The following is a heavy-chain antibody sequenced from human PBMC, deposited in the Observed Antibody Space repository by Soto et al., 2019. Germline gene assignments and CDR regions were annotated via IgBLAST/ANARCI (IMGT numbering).Heavy chain of an antibody. CDR3: AKFNSGSNSPLYSGSYFDAFDI. J-gene: IGHJ3*02. D-gene: IGHD1-26*01. V-gene: IGHV3-23*01. Sequence: PGGSLRLSCAASGFTFSSYAMSWVRQAPGKGLEWVSAISGEGSGTYHADSVKGRFTISRDNSKITLYLQMNSLRAEDTAVYYCAKFNSGSNSPLYSGSYFDAFDIWGQGSMVTVSS. CDR1: GFTFSSYA. CDR2: ISGEGSGT.